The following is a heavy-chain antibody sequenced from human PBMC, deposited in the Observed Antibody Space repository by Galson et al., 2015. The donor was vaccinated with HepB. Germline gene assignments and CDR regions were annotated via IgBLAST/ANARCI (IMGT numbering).Heavy chain of an antibody. CDR3: ARVEENDYDFWSGYPAGWFDP. J-gene: IGHJ5*02. Sequence: SETLSLTCTVSGGSISSYYWSWIRQPPGKGLEWIGYIYYSGSTNYNPSLKSRVTISVDTSKNQFSLKLSSVTAADTAVYYCARVEENDYDFWSGYPAGWFDPWGQGTLVTVSS. CDR2: IYYSGST. D-gene: IGHD3-3*01. V-gene: IGHV4-59*01. CDR1: GGSISSYY.